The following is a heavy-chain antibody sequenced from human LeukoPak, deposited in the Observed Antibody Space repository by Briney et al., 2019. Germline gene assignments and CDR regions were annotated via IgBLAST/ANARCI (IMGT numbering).Heavy chain of an antibody. CDR1: GFTFSSYS. J-gene: IGHJ4*02. CDR2: ISSSSSTI. D-gene: IGHD1-1*01. CDR3: ARVGFLAGTTFPEDDY. V-gene: IGHV3-48*01. Sequence: GGSLRLSCAASGFTFSSYSMNWVRQAPGKGLEWVSYISSSSSTIYYADSVKGRFTISRDNAKNSLYLQMNSLRAEDTAVYYCARVGFLAGTTFPEDDYWGQGTLVVVSS.